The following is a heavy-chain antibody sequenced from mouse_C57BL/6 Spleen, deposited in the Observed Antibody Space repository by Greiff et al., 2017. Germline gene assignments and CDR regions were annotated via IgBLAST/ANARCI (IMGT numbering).Heavy chain of an antibody. Sequence: QVQLKESDAELVKPGASVKISCKVSGYTFTDYTIHWMKQRPEQGLEWIGVIYPSGGSTKYNEKFKGKATLTADKSSSTAYMQLNSLTSEDSAVYFCAKEKVYFDYWDQGTALTVSS. CDR3: AKEKVYFDY. CDR2: IYPSGGST. CDR1: GYTFTDYT. V-gene: IGHV1-78*01. J-gene: IGHJ2*01.